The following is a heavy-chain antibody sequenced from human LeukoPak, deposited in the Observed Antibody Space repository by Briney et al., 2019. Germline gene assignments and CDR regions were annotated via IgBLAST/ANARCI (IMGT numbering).Heavy chain of an antibody. V-gene: IGHV3-30*01. CDR2: ISYDGSNK. Sequence: GGSLRLSCAASGFTFSSYAMHWVRQAPGKGLEWVAVISYDGSNKYYADSVKGRFTISRDNSKNTLYLQMNSLRAEDTAVYYYARDQDSSSSSFDYWGQGTLVTVSS. CDR1: GFTFSSYA. J-gene: IGHJ4*02. CDR3: ARDQDSSSSSFDY. D-gene: IGHD6-6*01.